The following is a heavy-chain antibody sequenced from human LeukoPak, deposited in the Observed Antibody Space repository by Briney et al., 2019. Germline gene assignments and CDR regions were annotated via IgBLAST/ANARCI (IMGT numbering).Heavy chain of an antibody. V-gene: IGHV1-46*01. CDR3: ASEQLTTYYYDSSGSPGRNY. CDR1: GYTFTSYY. CDR2: INPSGGST. D-gene: IGHD3-22*01. J-gene: IGHJ4*02. Sequence: ASEKVSCKASGYTFTSYYMHWVRQAPGQGLEWMGIINPSGGSTSYAQKFQGRVTMTRDTSTSTVYMELSSLRSEDTAVYYCASEQLTTYYYDSSGSPGRNYWGQGTLVTVSS.